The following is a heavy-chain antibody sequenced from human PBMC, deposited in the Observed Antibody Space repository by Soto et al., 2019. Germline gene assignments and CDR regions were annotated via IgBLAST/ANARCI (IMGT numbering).Heavy chain of an antibody. V-gene: IGHV3-30-3*02. D-gene: IGHD3-9*01. CDR2: ISDGGSNK. Sequence: PGGSLRLSCAASGFTFSSYAMHWVRQAPGKGLEWVAVISDGGSNKYYADSVKGRFTISRDNSKNTLYLQMNSLRAEDTAVYYCAKDNDYDILTGSSDSWGQGTLVTVSS. CDR3: AKDNDYDILTGSSDS. CDR1: GFTFSSYA. J-gene: IGHJ5*01.